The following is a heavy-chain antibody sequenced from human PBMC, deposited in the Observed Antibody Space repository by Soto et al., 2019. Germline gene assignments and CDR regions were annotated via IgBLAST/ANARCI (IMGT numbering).Heavy chain of an antibody. V-gene: IGHV3-30*03. CDR2: ISYDGSNK. J-gene: IGHJ4*01. CDR1: GFTFSSYG. CDR3: TLSGWYRYFDS. D-gene: IGHD6-19*01. Sequence: QVQLVESGGGVVQPGRSLRLSCAASGFTFSSYGMHWVRQAPGKGLEWVAVISYDGSNKYYADSVKRRFTISRDNSKNTLYLQMTSMRAEDTAVYYCTLSGWYRYFDSWGHGTLVTVSS.